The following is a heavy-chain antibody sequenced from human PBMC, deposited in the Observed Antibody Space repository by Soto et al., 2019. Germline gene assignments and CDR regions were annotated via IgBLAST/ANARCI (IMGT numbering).Heavy chain of an antibody. Sequence: PSETLSLTCTVSGGSIISDYWSWILQPPGKGLEWIGYIYYSGSTNYNPSLKSRVTISVDTSKNQFSLKLSSVTAADTAVYYCARARRRWIQSIDHWGQGTLVTVSS. V-gene: IGHV4-59*01. CDR3: ARARRRWIQSIDH. D-gene: IGHD5-18*01. CDR1: GGSIISDY. J-gene: IGHJ4*02. CDR2: IYYSGST.